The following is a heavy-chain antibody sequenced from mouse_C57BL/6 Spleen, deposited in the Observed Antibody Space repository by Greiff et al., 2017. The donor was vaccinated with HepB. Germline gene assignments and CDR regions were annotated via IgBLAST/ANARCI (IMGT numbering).Heavy chain of an antibody. J-gene: IGHJ3*01. Sequence: EVQLQQSGPELVKPGASVKISCKASGYTFTDYYMNWVKQSHGKSLEWIADINPNNGGTSYNQKFKGKATLTVDKSSSTAYMELRSLTSEDSAVYYCARSYYYGGAYWGQGTLVTVSA. CDR1: GYTFTDYY. V-gene: IGHV1-26*01. D-gene: IGHD1-1*01. CDR2: INPNNGGT. CDR3: ARSYYYGGAY.